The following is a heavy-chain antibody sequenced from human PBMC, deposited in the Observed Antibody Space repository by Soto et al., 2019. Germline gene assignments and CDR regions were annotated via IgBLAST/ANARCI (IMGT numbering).Heavy chain of an antibody. J-gene: IGHJ6*02. Sequence: ASVKVSCKASGYTFTSYGISWVRQAPGQGLEWMGWISAYNGNTNYAQKLQGRVTMTTDTSTSTAYMELRSLRSDDTAVYYCARVLVPAALHTLNYYYGMDVWGQGTTVTVSS. D-gene: IGHD2-2*02. CDR3: ARVLVPAALHTLNYYYGMDV. CDR1: GYTFTSYG. CDR2: ISAYNGNT. V-gene: IGHV1-18*01.